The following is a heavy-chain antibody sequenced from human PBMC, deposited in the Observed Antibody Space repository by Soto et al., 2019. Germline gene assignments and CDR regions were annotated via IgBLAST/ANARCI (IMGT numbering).Heavy chain of an antibody. CDR3: ARDLAKGGGSAGFDY. CDR1: GDTFTANY. J-gene: IGHJ4*02. V-gene: IGHV1-2*02. CDR2: SNPKSGGT. D-gene: IGHD1-26*01. Sequence: GASVKVSCNASGDTFTANYIHWVRQAPGQGCEWMGWSNPKSGGTKYPQKCQGRVTMTRDTSLSTVYMTLTRLTSDDTGVYYCARDLAKGGGSAGFDYWGQGTLVTVSS.